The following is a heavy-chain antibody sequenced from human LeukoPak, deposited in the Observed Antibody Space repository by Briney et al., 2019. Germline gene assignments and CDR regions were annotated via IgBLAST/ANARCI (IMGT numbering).Heavy chain of an antibody. V-gene: IGHV3-53*01. CDR1: GFTVSSNY. D-gene: IGHD3-9*01. CDR3: AKDTGSDELRYFDWLLAGDAFDI. J-gene: IGHJ3*02. Sequence: GGSLRLSCAASGFTVSSNYMSWVRQAPGKGLEWVSVIYSGGSTYYADSVKGRFTISRDNSKNTLYLQMNSLRAEDTAVYYCAKDTGSDELRYFDWLLAGDAFDIWGQGTMVTVSS. CDR2: IYSGGST.